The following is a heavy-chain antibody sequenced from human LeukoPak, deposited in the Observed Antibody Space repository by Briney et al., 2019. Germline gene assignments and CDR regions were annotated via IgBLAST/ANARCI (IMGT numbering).Heavy chain of an antibody. D-gene: IGHD3-16*01. CDR1: GGSISSYY. J-gene: IGHJ4*02. Sequence: PSETLSLTCTVSGGSISSYYWSWIRQPPGKGLEWIGYIYYSGSTNYNPSLKSRVTISVDTSKNQFSLKLSSVTAADTAVYYCARDVGAPGLDYWGQGTLVTVSS. CDR3: ARDVGAPGLDY. V-gene: IGHV4-59*12. CDR2: IYYSGST.